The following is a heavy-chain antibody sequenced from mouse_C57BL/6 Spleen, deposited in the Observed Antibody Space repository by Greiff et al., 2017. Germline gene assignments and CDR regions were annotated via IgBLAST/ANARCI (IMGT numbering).Heavy chain of an antibody. CDR2: IHPSDSDT. J-gene: IGHJ2*01. Sequence: QVQLQQPGAELVKPGASVKVSCKASGYTFTSYWMHWVKQRPGQGLEWIGSIHPSDSDTNYNQKFKGKATLTVDKSSSTAYMQLSSLTSEDSAVYYCAIGITTVVATDYFDYWGQGTTLTVSS. CDR3: AIGITTVVATDYFDY. CDR1: GYTFTSYW. D-gene: IGHD1-1*01. V-gene: IGHV1-74*01.